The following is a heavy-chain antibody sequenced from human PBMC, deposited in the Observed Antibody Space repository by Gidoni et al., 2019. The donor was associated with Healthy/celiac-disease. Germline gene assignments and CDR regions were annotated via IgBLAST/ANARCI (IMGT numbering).Heavy chain of an antibody. D-gene: IGHD2-15*01. J-gene: IGHJ4*02. CDR1: GFTFSSYG. CDR3: VGGGGLLDY. Sequence: QVQLVESGGGVVQPGRSLRLSCAASGFTFSSYGMHWVRQAPGKGLEWVAVISYDGSNKYYADSVKGRFTISRDNSKNTLYLQMNSLRAEDTAVYYCVGGGGLLDYWGQGTLVTVSS. CDR2: ISYDGSNK. V-gene: IGHV3-30*03.